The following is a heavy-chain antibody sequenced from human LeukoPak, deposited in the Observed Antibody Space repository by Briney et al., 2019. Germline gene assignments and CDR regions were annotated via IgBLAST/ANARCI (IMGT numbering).Heavy chain of an antibody. Sequence: PSETLSLTCTVSGGSISSYYWSWIRQPPGKGLEWIGYIYYSGSTNYNPSLRSRVTISADTSKNQFSLKLSSVTAADTAVYYCARAGYCSGGSCYVNYYYYGMDVWGQGTTVTVSS. D-gene: IGHD2-15*01. CDR3: ARAGYCSGGSCYVNYYYYGMDV. CDR2: IYYSGST. V-gene: IGHV4-59*01. J-gene: IGHJ6*02. CDR1: GGSISSYY.